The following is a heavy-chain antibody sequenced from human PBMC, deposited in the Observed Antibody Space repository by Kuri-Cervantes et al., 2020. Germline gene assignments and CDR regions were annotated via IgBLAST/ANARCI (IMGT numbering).Heavy chain of an antibody. CDR3: ATSSMIGENWFDP. CDR2: MNPNSGNT. V-gene: IGHV1-8*01. Sequence: ATVKVSCKASGYTFTSYDINWVRQATGQGLEWMGWMNPNSGNTGYAQKFRGRVTMTRNTSISTAYMELSSLRSEDTAVYYCATSSMIGENWFDPWGQGTLVTVSS. CDR1: GYTFTSYD. J-gene: IGHJ5*02. D-gene: IGHD3-22*01.